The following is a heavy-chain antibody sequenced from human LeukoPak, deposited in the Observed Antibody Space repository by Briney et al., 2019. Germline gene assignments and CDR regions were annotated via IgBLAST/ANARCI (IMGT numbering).Heavy chain of an antibody. V-gene: IGHV3-30*18. J-gene: IGHJ4*02. D-gene: IGHD1-26*01. CDR1: GFTFSSYG. CDR3: AKDQGEVGALDY. Sequence: GGSLRLSCAASGFTFSSYGMHWVRQAPGKGLEWVAVISYDGSNKYYADSVKGRFTISRDNSKNTLYLQMNSLRAEDTPVYYCAKDQGEVGALDYWGQGTLVTVSS. CDR2: ISYDGSNK.